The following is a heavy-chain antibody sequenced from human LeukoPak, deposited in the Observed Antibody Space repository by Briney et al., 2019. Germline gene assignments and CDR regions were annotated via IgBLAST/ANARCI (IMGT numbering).Heavy chain of an antibody. D-gene: IGHD5-12*01. V-gene: IGHV3-23*01. J-gene: IGHJ4*02. CDR2: ISGSGGST. CDR1: GFTFSSYA. CDR3: AKPLNSGYDYDY. Sequence: GGSLRLSCAASGFTFSSYAMSWVRQAPGKGLEWVSAISGSGGSTYYADSVKGRFTTSRDNSKNTLYLQMNSLRAEDTAVYYCAKPLNSGYDYDYWGQGTLVTVSS.